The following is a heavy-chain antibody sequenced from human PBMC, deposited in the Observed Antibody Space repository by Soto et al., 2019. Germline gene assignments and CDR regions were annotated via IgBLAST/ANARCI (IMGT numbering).Heavy chain of an antibody. J-gene: IGHJ6*02. CDR1: GXTFSSYA. Sequence: LRLSFAASGXTFSSYAMSWVRQAPGKGLEWVSAISGSGGSTYYADSVKGRFTISRDNSKNTLYLQMNSLRAEDTAVYYCAKEFGLYGTGYYGMDVWGQGTTVTVSS. D-gene: IGHD3-10*01. V-gene: IGHV3-23*01. CDR2: ISGSGGST. CDR3: AKEFGLYGTGYYGMDV.